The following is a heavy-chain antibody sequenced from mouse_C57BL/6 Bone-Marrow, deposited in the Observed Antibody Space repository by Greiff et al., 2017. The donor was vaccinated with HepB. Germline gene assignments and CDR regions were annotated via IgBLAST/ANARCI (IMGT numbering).Heavy chain of an antibody. J-gene: IGHJ3*01. CDR3: ARPYCYGSSRFAY. D-gene: IGHD1-1*01. Sequence: EVKLMESGGDLVKPGGSLKLSCAASGFTFSSYGMSWVRQTPDKRLEWVATISSGGSYTYYPDSVKGRFTISRDNAKNTLYLQMSSLKSEDTAMYYCARPYCYGSSRFAYWGQGTLVTVSA. CDR1: GFTFSSYG. CDR2: ISSGGSYT. V-gene: IGHV5-6*01.